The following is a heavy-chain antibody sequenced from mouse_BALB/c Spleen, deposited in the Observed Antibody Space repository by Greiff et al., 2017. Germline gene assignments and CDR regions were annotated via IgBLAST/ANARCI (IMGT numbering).Heavy chain of an antibody. J-gene: IGHJ2*01. CDR3: TRDLIPG. Sequence: EVMLVESGGGLVKPGGSLKLSCAASGFTFSSYTMSWVRQTPEKRLEWVATISSGGSYTYYPDSVKGRFTISRDNAKNTLYLQMSSLKSEDTAMYYCTRDLIPGWGQGTTLTVSS. V-gene: IGHV5-6-4*01. D-gene: IGHD1-1*01. CDR2: ISSGGSYT. CDR1: GFTFSSYT.